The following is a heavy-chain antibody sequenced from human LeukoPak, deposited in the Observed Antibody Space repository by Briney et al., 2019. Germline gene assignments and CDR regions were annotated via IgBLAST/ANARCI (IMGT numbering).Heavy chain of an antibody. CDR3: ARDQISKYSSGWFALPYYYGMDV. V-gene: IGHV3-30-3*01. CDR2: ISYDGSNK. J-gene: IGHJ6*02. D-gene: IGHD6-19*01. Sequence: GRSLRLSCAASGFTFSSYAMHWVRQAPGKGLEWVAVISYDGSNKYYADSVKGRFTISRDNSKNTLYLQMNSLRAEDTAVYYCARDQISKYSSGWFALPYYYGMDVWGQGTTVTVSS. CDR1: GFTFSSYA.